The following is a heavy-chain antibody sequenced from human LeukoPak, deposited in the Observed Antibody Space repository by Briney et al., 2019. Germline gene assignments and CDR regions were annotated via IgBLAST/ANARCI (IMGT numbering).Heavy chain of an antibody. D-gene: IGHD3-22*01. V-gene: IGHV1-18*01. CDR1: GYTFTSYG. CDR2: ISAYNGNT. Sequence: ASVKVSCKASGYTFTSYGISWARQAPGQGLEWMGWISAYNGNTNYAQKLQGRVTMTTDTSTSTAYMELRSLRSDDTAVYYCARGPYYYDSSGYYEAEYFQHWGQGTLVTVSS. J-gene: IGHJ1*01. CDR3: ARGPYYYDSSGYYEAEYFQH.